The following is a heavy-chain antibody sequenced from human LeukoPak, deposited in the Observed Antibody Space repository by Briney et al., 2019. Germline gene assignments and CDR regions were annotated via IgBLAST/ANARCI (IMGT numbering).Heavy chain of an antibody. CDR2: ISSSSSYI. D-gene: IGHD3-22*01. CDR1: GFTFSSYS. Sequence: GGSLRLSCAASGFTFSSYSMNWVRQAPGKGLEWVSSISSSSSYIYYADSVKGRFTISRDNAKNSLYLQMNSLRAEDTAVYYCARASTMIVPATGDYWGQGTLVTVSS. V-gene: IGHV3-21*04. J-gene: IGHJ4*02. CDR3: ARASTMIVPATGDY.